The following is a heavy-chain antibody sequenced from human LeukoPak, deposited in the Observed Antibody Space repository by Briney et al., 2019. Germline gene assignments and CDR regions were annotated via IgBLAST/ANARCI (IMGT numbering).Heavy chain of an antibody. CDR2: ISGDGGST. D-gene: IGHD3-22*01. V-gene: IGHV3-43*02. CDR1: GFTFDDYA. J-gene: IGHJ4*02. CDR3: AKANSRYYYDSSGYLALDY. Sequence: GGSLRLSCAASGFTFDDYAMHWVRQAPGKGLEWVSLISGDGGSTYYADSVKGRFTISRDNSKNSLYLQMSSLRTEDTALYYCAKANSRYYYDSSGYLALDYWGQGTLVTVSS.